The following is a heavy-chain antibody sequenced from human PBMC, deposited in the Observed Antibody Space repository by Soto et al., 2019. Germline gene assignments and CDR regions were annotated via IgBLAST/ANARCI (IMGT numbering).Heavy chain of an antibody. CDR3: VRDWSFAFEN. Sequence: EVQLVESGGGLAQPGGSLRLSCAASGFIFSSFTMNWVHQAPGKGLEWVSYIGSDIYYADSVNGRFTTSRDMAKNSIYLHLNCLRADDSAVYYCVRDWSFAFENWGQGTLVTVSS. CDR2: IGSDI. J-gene: IGHJ4*02. V-gene: IGHV3-48*01. CDR1: GFIFSSFT.